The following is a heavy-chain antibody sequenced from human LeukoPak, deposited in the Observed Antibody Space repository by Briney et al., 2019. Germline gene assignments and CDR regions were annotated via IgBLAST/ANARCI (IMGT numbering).Heavy chain of an antibody. V-gene: IGHV1-2*02. D-gene: IGHD1-1*01. Sequence: GASVKVSCKASGYTFTDYYIHWVRQAPGQGLEWMGWINPKTGSTNYPQKFQGRVTMTRDTSISTVNMELSRLRSDDTAVYFCARDLDDAFDIWGQGTVVTVS. J-gene: IGHJ3*02. CDR2: INPKTGST. CDR1: GYTFTDYY. CDR3: ARDLDDAFDI.